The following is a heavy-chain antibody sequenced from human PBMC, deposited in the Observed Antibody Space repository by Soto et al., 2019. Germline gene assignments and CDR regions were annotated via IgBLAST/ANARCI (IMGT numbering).Heavy chain of an antibody. CDR1: GFSLSNARMG. CDR2: IFSNDEK. Sequence: QVTLKESGPVLVKPTETLTLTCTVSGFSLSNARMGVSWIRQPPGKALEWLAHIFSNDEKSYSTSLKSRLTISTDTSKSQVVLTRTNMDPVYTATYYCARTLLWFGELYVGVFDYWGQGTLVTVSS. J-gene: IGHJ4*02. CDR3: ARTLLWFGELYVGVFDY. V-gene: IGHV2-26*01. D-gene: IGHD3-10*01.